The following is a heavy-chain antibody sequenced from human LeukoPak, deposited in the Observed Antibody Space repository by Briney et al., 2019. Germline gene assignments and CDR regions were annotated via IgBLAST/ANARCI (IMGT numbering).Heavy chain of an antibody. V-gene: IGHV3-23*01. J-gene: IGHJ3*02. CDR1: TFTFNNYA. D-gene: IGHD1-26*01. CDR2: ISGSGGST. CDR3: ANGGSYPDAFDI. Sequence: GGSLRLSCAASTFTFNNYAMSWVRQAPGKGLEWVSAISGSGGSTYYADSVKGRFTISRDNSKNTLYLQMNSLRAEDTAVYYCANGGSYPDAFDIWGQGTMVTVSS.